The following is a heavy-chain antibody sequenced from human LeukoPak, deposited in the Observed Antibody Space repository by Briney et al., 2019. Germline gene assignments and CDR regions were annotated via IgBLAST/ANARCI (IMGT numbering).Heavy chain of an antibody. J-gene: IGHJ5*02. CDR3: AGFRRIAAADPFDP. V-gene: IGHV1-18*01. CDR2: ISAYNGNT. D-gene: IGHD6-13*01. Sequence: ASVKVSCKASGYTFTSYGISWVRQAPGQGLEWMGWISAYNGNTNYAQKLQGRVTMTTDTSTSTAYMELRSLRSDDTAVYYCAGFRRIAAADPFDPWGQGTLVTVSS. CDR1: GYTFTSYG.